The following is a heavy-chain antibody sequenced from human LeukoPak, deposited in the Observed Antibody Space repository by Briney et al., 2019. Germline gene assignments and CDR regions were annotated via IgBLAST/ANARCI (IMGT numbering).Heavy chain of an antibody. V-gene: IGHV1-2*02. Sequence: GASVKVSCKASGYTFSGYYMHWVRQAPGQGLEWMGWNSNSGCTNYAQKFQGRVTMTRDTSISTTDMELTSLKSDDTAVYYCARDLAGDGLSYFDYWGQGTLVTVSS. J-gene: IGHJ4*02. D-gene: IGHD6-19*01. CDR1: GYTFSGYY. CDR2: NSNSGCT. CDR3: ARDLAGDGLSYFDY.